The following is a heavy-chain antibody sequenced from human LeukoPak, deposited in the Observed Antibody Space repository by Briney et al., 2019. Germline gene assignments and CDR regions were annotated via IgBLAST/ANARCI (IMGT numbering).Heavy chain of an antibody. CDR3: ARDDLTMVRGVIIPYYYYGMDV. CDR2: ISYDGSNK. Sequence: PGGSLRLSCAASGFTFSSYAMHWVRQAPGKGLEWVAVISYDGSNKYYADSVKGRFTISRDNSKNTLYLQMNSLRAEDTAVYYCARDDLTMVRGVIIPYYYYGMDVWGQGPTVTVSS. D-gene: IGHD3-10*01. J-gene: IGHJ6*02. CDR1: GFTFSSYA. V-gene: IGHV3-30*04.